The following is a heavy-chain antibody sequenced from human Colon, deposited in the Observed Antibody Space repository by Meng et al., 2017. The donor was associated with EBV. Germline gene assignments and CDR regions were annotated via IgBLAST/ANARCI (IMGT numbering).Heavy chain of an antibody. J-gene: IGHJ4*02. D-gene: IGHD2-15*01. CDR1: GFTFSSYA. CDR3: AKGGFCSDGNCIRAFDY. Sequence: YLLEFGGASVQRGGSLRLFWAYSGFTFSSYALSWVSQAPGKGLEWISALSGSGGSTYYADSVKGRFTISRDNSKNTLFLQMNSLRAEDTAVYYCAKGGFCSDGNCIRAFDYWGQGPLVTVSS. V-gene: IGHV3-23*01. CDR2: LSGSGGST.